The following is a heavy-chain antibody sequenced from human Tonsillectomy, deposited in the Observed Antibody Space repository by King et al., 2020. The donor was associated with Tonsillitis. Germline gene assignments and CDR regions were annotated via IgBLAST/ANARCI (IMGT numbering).Heavy chain of an antibody. CDR2: ISGSGANT. V-gene: IGHV3-23*04. D-gene: IGHD3-16*01. Sequence: VQLVESGGGLVQPGGSLRLSCAASGFTFRSYAMNWVRQAPGKGLEWVSAISGSGANTYYADSVKGRFTIARDNSKNTLYLQMASLRAEDTALYYCAKYDYPSLADYRGQGTLVTVSS. J-gene: IGHJ4*02. CDR1: GFTFRSYA. CDR3: AKYDYPSLADY.